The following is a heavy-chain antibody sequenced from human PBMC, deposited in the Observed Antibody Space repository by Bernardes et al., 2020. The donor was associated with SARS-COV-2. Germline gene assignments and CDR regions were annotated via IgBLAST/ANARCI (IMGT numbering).Heavy chain of an antibody. Sequence: GSLRLSCAASRFTFSNFAMSWVRQAPGKGLEWVSAVGGSGRDTYYADSVKGRFTISRDISNNTVYLQMNSLRAEDTAVYYCARVVGSLAAAGGYWGQGTLVTVSS. D-gene: IGHD6-13*01. CDR3: ARVVGSLAAAGGY. J-gene: IGHJ4*02. V-gene: IGHV3-23*01. CDR1: RFTFSNFA. CDR2: VGGSGRDT.